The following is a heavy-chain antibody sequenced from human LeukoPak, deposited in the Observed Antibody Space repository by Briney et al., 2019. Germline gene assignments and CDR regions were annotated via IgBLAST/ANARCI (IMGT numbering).Heavy chain of an antibody. D-gene: IGHD1-26*01. V-gene: IGHV1-2*02. J-gene: IGHJ3*02. Sequence: ASVKVSCKASGYTFTGYYIHWVRQAPGQGLEWMGWINSNSGGTNYAQKFQGRVTMTRDTSISTAYMELSRLRSDDTAVYYCARDHDSGSYYGIHDAFDIWGQGTMVTVSS. CDR3: ARDHDSGSYYGIHDAFDI. CDR2: INSNSGGT. CDR1: GYTFTGYY.